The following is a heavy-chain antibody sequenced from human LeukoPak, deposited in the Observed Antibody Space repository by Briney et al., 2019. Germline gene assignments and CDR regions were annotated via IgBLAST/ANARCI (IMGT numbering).Heavy chain of an antibody. CDR2: IYSGGST. J-gene: IGHJ4*02. CDR3: ARGSDYYFDY. CDR1: GFTVSSNY. V-gene: IGHV3-53*04. D-gene: IGHD1-26*01. Sequence: VGSLRLSCAASGFTVSSNYMSWVRQAPGKGLEWVSVIYSGGSTYYADSVKGRFTISRHNSKNTLYLQMNSLRAEDTAVYYCARGSDYYFDYWGQGTLVTVSS.